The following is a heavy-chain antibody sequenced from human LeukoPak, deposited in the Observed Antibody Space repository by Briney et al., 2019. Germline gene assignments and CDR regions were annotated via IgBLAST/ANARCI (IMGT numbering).Heavy chain of an antibody. D-gene: IGHD3-10*01. V-gene: IGHV4-34*01. Sequence: SETLSLTCAVYGGSFSGYYWSWIRQPPGKGLEWIGEINHSGSTNYNPSLKSRVTISVDTSKNQFSLKLSSVTAADTAVYYCARSVRGVTPYYFDYWGQGTLVTVSS. J-gene: IGHJ4*02. CDR3: ARSVRGVTPYYFDY. CDR1: GGSFSGYY. CDR2: INHSGST.